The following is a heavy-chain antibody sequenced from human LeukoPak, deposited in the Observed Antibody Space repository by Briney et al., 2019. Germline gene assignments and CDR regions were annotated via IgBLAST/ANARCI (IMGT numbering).Heavy chain of an antibody. D-gene: IGHD2-2*01. J-gene: IGHJ4*02. V-gene: IGHV3-7*01. Sequence: GGSLRLSCAASGFTFSSHWMSWVRQAPGKGLEWVANIKKDGSEKYYVDSVKGRFTISRDNAKTSLYLQMNSLRAEDTAVYYCAKDRAVSKAYYFDYWGQGTLVTVSS. CDR1: GFTFSSHW. CDR3: AKDRAVSKAYYFDY. CDR2: IKKDGSEK.